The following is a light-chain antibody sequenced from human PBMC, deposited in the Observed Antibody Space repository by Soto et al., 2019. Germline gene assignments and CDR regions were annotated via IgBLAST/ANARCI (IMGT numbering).Light chain of an antibody. V-gene: IGKV3-15*01. J-gene: IGKJ1*01. CDR3: QQYNNWPVT. CDR1: QSVSSN. Sequence: EIVMTQSPATLSVSPGERATLSCRASQSVSSNLAWYQQKPGQAPRLLIYGASTRATGIPARFSGSGSGTVFTLTISSLQSEDFAVYYCQQYNNWPVTFGQGTKV. CDR2: GAS.